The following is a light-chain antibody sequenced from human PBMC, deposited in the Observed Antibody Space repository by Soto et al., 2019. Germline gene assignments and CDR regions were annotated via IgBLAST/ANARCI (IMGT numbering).Light chain of an antibody. CDR2: EVS. J-gene: IGLJ1*01. Sequence: QSVLTQPASVSGSPGQSITISCTGTSSDVGSYNYVSWYQQHPGKAPKLMIYEVSNRPSGVSNRFSGSNSGNTASLTISGLQAEDEADYYCNSYTSTNTWVFGTGTKGTVL. CDR3: NSYTSTNTWV. CDR1: SSDVGSYNY. V-gene: IGLV2-14*01.